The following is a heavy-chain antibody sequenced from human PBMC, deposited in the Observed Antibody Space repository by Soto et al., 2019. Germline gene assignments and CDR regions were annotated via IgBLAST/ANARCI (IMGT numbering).Heavy chain of an antibody. D-gene: IGHD3-22*01. CDR1: GFTFSSHS. CDR2: ISNSVSI. CDR3: VTDDIVVVPGDFFDI. J-gene: IGHJ3*02. V-gene: IGHV3-48*02. Sequence: VHLVESGGDLVPPGGSLRLSCVASGFTFSSHSMNWVRQAPGKGLEWISHISNSVSIYYADSVEGRFTISRDNAKNSLYRQMNSLRDEDTAVYYCVTDDIVVVPGDFFDIWGQGTMVTVSS.